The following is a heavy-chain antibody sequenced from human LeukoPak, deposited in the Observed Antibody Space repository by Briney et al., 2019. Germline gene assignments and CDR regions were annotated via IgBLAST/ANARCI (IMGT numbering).Heavy chain of an antibody. Sequence: SETLSLTCTVSGGSISSYYWSWIRQPPGKGLEWIGYIYYSGSTNYNPSLKSRVTISVDTSKNQFSLKLSSVTAADTAVYYCAREGGSYYWNRFDPWGQGTLVTVSS. CDR3: AREGGSYYWNRFDP. V-gene: IGHV4-59*01. CDR1: GGSISSYY. J-gene: IGHJ5*02. D-gene: IGHD1-26*01. CDR2: IYYSGST.